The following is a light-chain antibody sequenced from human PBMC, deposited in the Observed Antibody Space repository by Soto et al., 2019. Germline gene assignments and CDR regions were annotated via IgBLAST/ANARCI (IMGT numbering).Light chain of an antibody. CDR1: SSDVGGYNY. CDR2: DVS. V-gene: IGLV2-11*01. CDR3: CSYAGSYVV. Sequence: QSALTQPRSVSGSPGQSVTISCTGTSSDVGGYNYVSWYQQHPGKAPKLMIYDVSDRPPGVPDRFSGSKSGNTASLTISGLQAEDEADYYCCSYAGSYVVFGGGTKLTVL. J-gene: IGLJ2*01.